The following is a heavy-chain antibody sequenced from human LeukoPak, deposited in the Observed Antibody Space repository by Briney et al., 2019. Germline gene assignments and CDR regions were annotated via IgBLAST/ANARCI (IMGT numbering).Heavy chain of an antibody. V-gene: IGHV4-34*01. Sequence: SETLSLTCAVYGGSFSGYYWSWIRQPPGKGLEWMGEINHSGSTNYNPSLKSRVTISVDTSKNQFSLKLSSVTAADTAVYYCARGGCSSTSCYVPGAEIDYWGQGTLVTVSS. CDR2: INHSGST. CDR3: ARGGCSSTSCYVPGAEIDY. D-gene: IGHD2-2*01. CDR1: GGSFSGYY. J-gene: IGHJ4*02.